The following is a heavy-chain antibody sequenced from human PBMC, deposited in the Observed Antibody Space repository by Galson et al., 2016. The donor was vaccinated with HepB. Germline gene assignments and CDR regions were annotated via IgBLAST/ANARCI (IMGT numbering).Heavy chain of an antibody. CDR1: GFTFSTYG. J-gene: IGHJ4*02. V-gene: IGHV3-30*18. CDR3: AKGRWDFDS. D-gene: IGHD5-24*01. CDR2: ISYDGKIE. Sequence: SLRLSCAASGFTFSTYGMHWVRQAPGKGLEWVALISYDGKIESYADSVKGRVTISRDTSKNTLYLQMHSLRGEDTAVYYCAKGRWDFDSWGQGTLVTVSS.